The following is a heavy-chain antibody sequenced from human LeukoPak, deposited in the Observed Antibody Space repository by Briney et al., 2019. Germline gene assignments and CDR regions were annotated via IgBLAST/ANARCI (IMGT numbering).Heavy chain of an antibody. CDR2: IYHSGST. CDR1: GYSISSGYY. Sequence: SETLSLTCAVSGYSISSGYYWGWIRQPPGKGLEWIGSIYHSGSTYYNPSLKSRVTISLDTSKNQFSLKLSSVTAADTAVYYCASGYCSSTSCSAGMDVWGKGTTVTVSS. CDR3: ASGYCSSTSCSAGMDV. D-gene: IGHD2-2*01. J-gene: IGHJ6*04. V-gene: IGHV4-38-2*01.